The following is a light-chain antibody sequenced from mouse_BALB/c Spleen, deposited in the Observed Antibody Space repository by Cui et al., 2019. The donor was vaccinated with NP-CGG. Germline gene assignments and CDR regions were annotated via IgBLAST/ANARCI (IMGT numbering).Light chain of an antibody. J-gene: IGLJ1*01. CDR1: TGAVTTSNY. CDR2: GTN. CDR3: ALWYSNHWV. Sequence: QAVVTQESALTTSPGEPVTLTCRSSTGAVTTSNYANWVQEIPDHLFTGLIGGTNNRAPGVPARFSGSLIGDKAALTITGAQTEDEAIYFCALWYSNHWVFGGGTKLTVL. V-gene: IGLV1*01.